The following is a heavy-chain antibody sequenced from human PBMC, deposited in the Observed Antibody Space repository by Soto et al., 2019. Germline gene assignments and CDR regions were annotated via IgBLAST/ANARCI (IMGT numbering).Heavy chain of an antibody. D-gene: IGHD2-21*02. CDR3: AKVCRVVTAIGAFDI. V-gene: IGHV3-9*01. CDR2: ISWNSGSI. Sequence: PGGSLRLSCAASGFTFDDYAMHWVRQAPGKGLEWVSGISWNSGSIGYADSVKGRFTISRDNAKNSLYLQMNSLRAEDTALYYCAKVCRVVTAIGAFDIWGQGTMVTVSS. J-gene: IGHJ3*02. CDR1: GFTFDDYA.